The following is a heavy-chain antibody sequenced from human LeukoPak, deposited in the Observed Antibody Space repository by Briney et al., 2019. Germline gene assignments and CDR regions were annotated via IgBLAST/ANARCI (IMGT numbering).Heavy chain of an antibody. CDR3: ARDGSSGWYHAFDI. CDR1: GYTFTTYA. Sequence: SVKVSCKASGYTFTTYAMHWVRQAPGQGLEWMGGIIPIFGTANYAQKFQGRVTITADESTSTAYMELSSLRSEDTAVYYCARDGSSGWYHAFDIWGQGTMVTVSS. J-gene: IGHJ3*02. D-gene: IGHD6-19*01. V-gene: IGHV1-69*13. CDR2: IIPIFGTA.